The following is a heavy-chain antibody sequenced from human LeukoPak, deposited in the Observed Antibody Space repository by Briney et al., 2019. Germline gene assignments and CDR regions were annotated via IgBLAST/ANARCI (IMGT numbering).Heavy chain of an antibody. V-gene: IGHV1-69*05. CDR1: GGTFSSYA. CDR2: IIPIFGTA. D-gene: IGHD6-13*01. CDR3: ARDTYSSSWYVPNYLDY. Sequence: SVKVSCKASGGTFSSYAISWVRQAPGQGLEWMGRIIPIFGTANYAQKFQGRVTITTDESTSTAYMELSSLRSEDTAVYYCARDTYSSSWYVPNYLDYWGQGTLVTVSS. J-gene: IGHJ4*02.